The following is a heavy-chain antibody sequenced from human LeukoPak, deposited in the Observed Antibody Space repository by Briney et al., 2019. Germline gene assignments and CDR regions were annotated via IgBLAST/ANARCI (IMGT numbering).Heavy chain of an antibody. Sequence: ASVKVSCKPSGYSFTRNSISWVRQAPGQGLEWMAWISANSGNTNYAQNFQDRVTLTTDTSTSTAYMELRSLRSDDTAVYYCARDVNYAFDYWGQGTLVTVSS. CDR1: GYSFTRNS. CDR2: ISANSGNT. CDR3: ARDVNYAFDY. V-gene: IGHV1-18*01. D-gene: IGHD3-16*01. J-gene: IGHJ4*02.